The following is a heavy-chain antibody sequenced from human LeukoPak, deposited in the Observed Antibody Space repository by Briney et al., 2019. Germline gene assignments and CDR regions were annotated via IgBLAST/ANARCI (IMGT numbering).Heavy chain of an antibody. Sequence: SGTLSLTCAVSGGSISSSNWWSWVRQPPGKGLEWIGEIYHSGSTNYNPSLKSRVTISVDTSKNQFSLKLSSVTAADTAVYYCARARPPIYSSSSVWFDPWGQGTLVTVSS. CDR3: ARARPPIYSSSSVWFDP. J-gene: IGHJ5*02. D-gene: IGHD6-6*01. V-gene: IGHV4-4*02. CDR2: IYHSGST. CDR1: GGSISSSNW.